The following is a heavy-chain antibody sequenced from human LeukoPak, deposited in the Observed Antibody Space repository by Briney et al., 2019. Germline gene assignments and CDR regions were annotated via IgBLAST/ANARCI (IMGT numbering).Heavy chain of an antibody. D-gene: IGHD3-9*01. CDR2: IYSGGST. V-gene: IGHV3-66*01. Sequence: GGSLRLSCAASGFTLSSNYMSWVRQAPGKGLEWVSVIYSGGSTYYADSVKGRFTIYRDNSKNTLYLQMNSLRAEDTAVYYCARGEVTIFSQNWDQGTLVTVSS. CDR1: GFTLSSNY. CDR3: ARGEVTIFSQN. J-gene: IGHJ4*02.